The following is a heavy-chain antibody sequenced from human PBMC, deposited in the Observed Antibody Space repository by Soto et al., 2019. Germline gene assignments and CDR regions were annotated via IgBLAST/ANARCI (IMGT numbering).Heavy chain of an antibody. CDR3: ARSFGVVTAFDY. CDR2: ISAYNGNT. CDR1: GYTFTSYG. Sequence: ASVKVSCKASGYTFTSYGISWVRQAPGQGLEWMGWISAYNGNTNYAQKLQGRVTITRDTSASTAYMELSSLRSEDTAVYYCARSFGVVTAFDYWGQGPLVTISS. V-gene: IGHV1-18*01. J-gene: IGHJ4*02. D-gene: IGHD3-3*01.